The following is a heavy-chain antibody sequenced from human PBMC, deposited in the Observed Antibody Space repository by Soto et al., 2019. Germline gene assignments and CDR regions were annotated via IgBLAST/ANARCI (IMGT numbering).Heavy chain of an antibody. CDR1: GFTVSSNY. Sequence: GGSRRLSCAASGFTVSSNYMSWVRQAPGKGLEGVSVIYSGGSTYYADSVKVRFTISRDNSKNTLYLQMNSLRAEDTAVYYCGRRPPTGVTLYCSYYYMDVWGKGTTVTVPS. CDR2: IYSGGST. D-gene: IGHD4-4*01. CDR3: GRRPPTGVTLYCSYYYMDV. V-gene: IGHV3-66*01. J-gene: IGHJ6*03.